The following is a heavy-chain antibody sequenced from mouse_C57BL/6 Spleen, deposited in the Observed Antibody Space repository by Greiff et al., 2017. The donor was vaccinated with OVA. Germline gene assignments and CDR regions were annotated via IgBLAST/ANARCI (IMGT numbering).Heavy chain of an antibody. CDR1: GYTFTDYE. Sequence: QVQLQQSGAELVRPGASVTLSCKASGYTFTDYEMHWVKQTPVHGLEWIGAIDPETGGTAYNQKFKGKATLTADKSSSTAYMELRSLTSEDSAVYYCTRKGLCGSFDYWGQGTTLTVSS. V-gene: IGHV1-15*01. J-gene: IGHJ2*01. CDR3: TRKGLCGSFDY. D-gene: IGHD1-1*01. CDR2: IDPETGGT.